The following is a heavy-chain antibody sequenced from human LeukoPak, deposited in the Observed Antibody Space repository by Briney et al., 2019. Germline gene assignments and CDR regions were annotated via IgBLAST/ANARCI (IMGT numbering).Heavy chain of an antibody. D-gene: IGHD6-19*01. CDR3: ARVRKKWLGFDP. CDR1: GGSISSSSYY. J-gene: IGHJ5*02. V-gene: IGHV4-39*07. CDR2: IYYSGST. Sequence: SETLSLTCTVSGGSISSSSYYWGWIRQPPGKGLEWIGSIYYSGSTYYNPSLKSRVTISVDTSKNQFSLKLSSVTAADTAVYYCARVRKKWLGFDPWGQGTLVTVSS.